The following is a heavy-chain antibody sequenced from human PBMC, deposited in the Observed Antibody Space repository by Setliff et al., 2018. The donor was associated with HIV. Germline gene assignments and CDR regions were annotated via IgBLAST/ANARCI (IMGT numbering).Heavy chain of an antibody. J-gene: IGHJ4*02. CDR3: ARSFGNGNSRLGN. CDR1: GASITTDTYY. Sequence: SETLSLTCTVSGASITTDTYYWARIRQPPGKGLEWIGSIYHRGSTHHNPSLKSRVTFSVDTSKNQFSLKLSSVTAADTAVYYCARSFGNGNSRLGNWGQGTLVTVSS. D-gene: IGHD2-8*01. CDR2: IYHRGST. V-gene: IGHV4-39*01.